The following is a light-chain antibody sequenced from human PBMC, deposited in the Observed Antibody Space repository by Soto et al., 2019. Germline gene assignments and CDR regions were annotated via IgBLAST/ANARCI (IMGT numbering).Light chain of an antibody. CDR2: GAT. Sequence: DIQMTQSPSSLSASVGDRVASNCRASQTITVYLNWYEQESGKPPKLLIYGATTLQSGIQSRFSAGGSGTDFTLTINELQPEDFATYFCQQTYSPPFTFGPGTTLQIK. CDR1: QTITVY. CDR3: QQTYSPPFT. V-gene: IGKV1-39*01. J-gene: IGKJ2*01.